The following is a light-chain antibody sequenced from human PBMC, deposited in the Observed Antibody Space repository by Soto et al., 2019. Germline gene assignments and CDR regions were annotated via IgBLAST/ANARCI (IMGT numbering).Light chain of an antibody. J-gene: IGKJ4*02. CDR3: QQYNNWPLT. V-gene: IGKV3-15*01. Sequence: EIVMTQSPATLSVSPGETATLSCRASQSLTSYLAWYQQKPDQAPRLLIYGISTRTTDIPARFSGSGSGTEFTLTISSLQSEDFAGYYCQQYNNWPLTFGGGTKVEIK. CDR1: QSLTSY. CDR2: GIS.